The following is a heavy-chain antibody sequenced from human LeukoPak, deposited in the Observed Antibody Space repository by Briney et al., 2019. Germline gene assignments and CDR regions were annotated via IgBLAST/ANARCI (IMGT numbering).Heavy chain of an antibody. CDR3: AKDRAGAN. CDR2: ISGSGNVT. Sequence: GESLKISCVGSGFTFAKYAMTWVREAPGKGLEWVSVISGSGNVTYYAESVKGRFTISRDNSKRTLYLQMDSLRADDTDIYYLAKDRAGANWGQGTLVLVSS. V-gene: IGHV3-23*01. CDR1: GFTFAKYA. J-gene: IGHJ4*02.